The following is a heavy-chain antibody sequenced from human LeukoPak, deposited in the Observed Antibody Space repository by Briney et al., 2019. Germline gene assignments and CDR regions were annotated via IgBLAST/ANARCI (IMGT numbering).Heavy chain of an antibody. J-gene: IGHJ4*02. Sequence: PGGSLRLSCAASGFTFSSYPMHWVRQAPGKGLEWVAVISYDGSNKYYADSVKGRFTISRDNSKNTLYLQMNSLRAEDTAVYYCAKDHEWLVINGPFVYWGQGTLVTVSS. CDR3: AKDHEWLVINGPFVY. CDR1: GFTFSSYP. CDR2: ISYDGSNK. D-gene: IGHD3-3*01. V-gene: IGHV3-30-3*01.